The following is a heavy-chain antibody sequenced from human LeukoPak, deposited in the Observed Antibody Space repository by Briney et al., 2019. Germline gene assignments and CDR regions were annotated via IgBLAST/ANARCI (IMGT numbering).Heavy chain of an antibody. J-gene: IGHJ4*02. CDR1: GFTFSSYG. Sequence: GGSLTLSCAASGFTFSSYGMHWVRQAPGRGLVWVSRINSDASSINYADSVKGRFTISRDNAKNTLYLQMNSLRAEDTAVYYCAREGGSFLRYFDSWGQGTLVAVSS. CDR2: INSDASSI. CDR3: AREGGSFLRYFDS. V-gene: IGHV3-74*01. D-gene: IGHD1-26*01.